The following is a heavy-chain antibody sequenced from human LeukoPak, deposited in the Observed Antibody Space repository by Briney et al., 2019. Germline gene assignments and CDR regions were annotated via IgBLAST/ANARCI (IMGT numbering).Heavy chain of an antibody. V-gene: IGHV3-20*04. Sequence: GGSLRLSCAASGFTFDDYGMSWVRQAPGKGLEWVSGINWNGGSTGYADSVKGRFTISRDNSKSTLYLQMISLRAEDTAVYYCAKGSNTGIDYWGQGTLVTVPS. CDR3: AKGSNTGIDY. D-gene: IGHD3-10*01. CDR1: GFTFDDYG. J-gene: IGHJ4*02. CDR2: INWNGGST.